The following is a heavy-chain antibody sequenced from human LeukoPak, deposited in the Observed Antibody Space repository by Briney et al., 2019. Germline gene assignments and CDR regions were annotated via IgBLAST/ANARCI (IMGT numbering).Heavy chain of an antibody. D-gene: IGHD6-19*01. CDR2: ISWNSGSI. Sequence: PGGSLRLSCAASGFTFDDYAMHWVRQAPGKGLEGVSGISWNSGSIGYADSVKGRFNISRDNAKKSLYLQMNSLRAEDTALYYCAKDRLSGLSNWFDPWGQGTLVTVSS. CDR3: AKDRLSGLSNWFDP. CDR1: GFTFDDYA. J-gene: IGHJ5*02. V-gene: IGHV3-9*01.